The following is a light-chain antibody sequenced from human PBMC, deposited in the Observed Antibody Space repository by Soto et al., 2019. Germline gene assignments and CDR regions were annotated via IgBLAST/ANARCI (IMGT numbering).Light chain of an antibody. Sequence: QSALTQPASVSGSPGQSITISCTGTSSDVGSYNYVSWYQQHPGKAPKLMIYEVSNRPSGVSNRFSGSKSGSTASLTISGLQAEDEADYYCSSFTTSSSLYVFGSGTKVTVL. V-gene: IGLV2-14*01. CDR1: SSDVGSYNY. CDR3: SSFTTSSSLYV. CDR2: EVS. J-gene: IGLJ1*01.